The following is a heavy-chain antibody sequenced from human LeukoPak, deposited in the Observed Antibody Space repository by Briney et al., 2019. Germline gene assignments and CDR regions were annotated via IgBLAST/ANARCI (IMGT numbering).Heavy chain of an antibody. Sequence: GGSLRLSCAASGFTFSSYAMSWVRQAPGKGLEWVSSISGSGNRTYYADSVKGRFTISRDNSKNTLFLQMNSLRAEDTAVYYCAKDRGSSWYHPFDYWGQGTLVTVSS. CDR2: ISGSGNRT. J-gene: IGHJ4*02. CDR3: AKDRGSSWYHPFDY. CDR1: GFTFSSYA. D-gene: IGHD6-13*01. V-gene: IGHV3-23*01.